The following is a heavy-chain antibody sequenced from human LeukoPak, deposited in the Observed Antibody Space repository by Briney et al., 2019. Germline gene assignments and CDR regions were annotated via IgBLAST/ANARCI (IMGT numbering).Heavy chain of an antibody. CDR2: INNDGSTT. D-gene: IGHD3-10*01. CDR1: GFTSNRNWMYW. V-gene: IGHV3-74*01. CDR3: VRGFSYSFDY. J-gene: IGHJ4*02. Sequence: GGSLRLSCAASGFTSNRNWMYWMPWVRQAPGKGLVWVSRINNDGSTTYYADSVKGRFTISRDNAKNTVYLQMNTLRAEDTAVYYCVRGFSYSFDYWGQGTLVTVSS.